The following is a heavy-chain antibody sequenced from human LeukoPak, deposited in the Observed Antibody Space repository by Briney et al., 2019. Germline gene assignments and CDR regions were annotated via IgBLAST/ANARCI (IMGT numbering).Heavy chain of an antibody. V-gene: IGHV3-30*18. CDR2: ISYDGSNK. D-gene: IGHD6-13*01. J-gene: IGHJ4*02. Sequence: GGSLRLSCAASGFTFSSYSMNWVRQAPGKGLEWVAVISYDGSNKYYADSVKGRFTISRDNSKNTLYLQMNSLRAEDTAVYYCAKDRVLYSSSWYDYWGQGTLVTVSS. CDR3: AKDRVLYSSSWYDY. CDR1: GFTFSSYS.